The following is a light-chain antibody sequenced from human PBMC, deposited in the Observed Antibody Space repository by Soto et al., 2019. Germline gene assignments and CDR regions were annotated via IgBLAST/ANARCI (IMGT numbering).Light chain of an antibody. CDR1: QGIKNN. Sequence: GDRVTITCRASQGIKNNLAWYQQKPGEVPKLLIYAASTLQSGVPSRFSGSGSGTDFTLTISSLQPEDVATYYCQKYYSVPFTFGPGTKVNIK. V-gene: IGKV1-27*01. J-gene: IGKJ3*01. CDR2: AAS. CDR3: QKYYSVPFT.